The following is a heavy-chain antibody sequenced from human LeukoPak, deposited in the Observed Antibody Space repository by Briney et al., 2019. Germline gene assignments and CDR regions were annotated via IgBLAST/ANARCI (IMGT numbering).Heavy chain of an antibody. J-gene: IGHJ4*02. V-gene: IGHV3-7*01. Sequence: GGSLRLSCATSGFTFSNYWMSWVRQAPGKGLEWVSSVKQGGSEKYYMDSVKGRFTISKDNARGTLDLQMNSLTVEDTAVYYCAKEGGLSRSWFWDDWGQGTLVTVSP. CDR1: GFTFSNYW. D-gene: IGHD1-26*01. CDR2: VKQGGSEK. CDR3: AKEGGLSRSWFWDD.